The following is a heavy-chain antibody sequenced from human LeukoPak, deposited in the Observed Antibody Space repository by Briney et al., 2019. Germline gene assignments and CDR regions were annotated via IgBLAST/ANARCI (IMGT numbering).Heavy chain of an antibody. CDR1: GFSITTND. Sequence: GGSLRLSCTASGFSITTNDMNWVRQAPGKGPGWVALIYISGITKYADSVQGRFTISRDNSKSTLYLQMNSLRAEDTAVYYCAKRSPPYWGQGTLVTVSS. V-gene: IGHV3-66*04. CDR2: IYISGIT. J-gene: IGHJ4*02. CDR3: AKRSPPY.